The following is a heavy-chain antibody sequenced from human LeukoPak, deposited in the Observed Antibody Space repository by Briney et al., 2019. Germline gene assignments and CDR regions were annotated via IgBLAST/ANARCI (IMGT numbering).Heavy chain of an antibody. CDR1: GYTFTSYY. V-gene: IGHV1-46*01. CDR3: AREVGHIAARPGSYYFDY. CDR2: INPSGGST. J-gene: IGHJ4*02. D-gene: IGHD6-6*01. Sequence: ASVKVSCKASGYTFTSYYMHWVRQAPGQGLEWMGIINPSGGSTSYAQKFQGRVTMTRDTSTSTVYMELSSLRSEDTAVYYCAREVGHIAARPGSYYFDYWGQGTLVTVSS.